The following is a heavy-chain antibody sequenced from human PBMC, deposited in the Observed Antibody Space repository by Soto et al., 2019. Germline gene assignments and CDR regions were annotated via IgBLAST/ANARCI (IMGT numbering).Heavy chain of an antibody. J-gene: IGHJ4*02. CDR1: GASIYNGGYF. CDR2: IHNSGSP. CDR3: AKGSRSSPSNSWQDF. V-gene: IGHV4-30-4*01. Sequence: SETLSLTCSVSGASIYNGGYFWSWIRQSPGKGLEWIGHIHNSGSPYNNPSLKSRVTISADTSKNQFSLKLTSVTAADTAMYYCAKGSRSSPSNSWQDFWGLGTLVTVSS. D-gene: IGHD6-13*01.